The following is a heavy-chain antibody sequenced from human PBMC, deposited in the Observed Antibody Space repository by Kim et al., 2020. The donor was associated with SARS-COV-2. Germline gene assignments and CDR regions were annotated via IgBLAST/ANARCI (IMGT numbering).Heavy chain of an antibody. V-gene: IGHV4-4*06. J-gene: IGHJ5*02. D-gene: IGHD2-2*01. CDR3: ARGIVVVPAAIENWFDP. Sequence: KSRVTMAVDTSKNQFSLKLSSVTAADTAVYYCARGIVVVPAAIENWFDPWGQGTLVTVSS.